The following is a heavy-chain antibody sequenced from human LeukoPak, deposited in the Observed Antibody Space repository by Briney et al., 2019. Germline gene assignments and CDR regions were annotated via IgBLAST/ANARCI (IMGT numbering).Heavy chain of an antibody. CDR2: VNSNSGGT. CDR3: ARGGFERYFDWLSYWFDP. D-gene: IGHD3-9*01. Sequence: GASVKVSCKTSGYRFSDYYMHWVRQAPGQGLEWMGWVNSNSGGTHYAQKFQGRVTMTRDTSISTAYMELSRLRSDDTAVYYCARGGFERYFDWLSYWFDPWGQGTLVTVSS. V-gene: IGHV1-2*02. J-gene: IGHJ5*02. CDR1: GYRFSDYY.